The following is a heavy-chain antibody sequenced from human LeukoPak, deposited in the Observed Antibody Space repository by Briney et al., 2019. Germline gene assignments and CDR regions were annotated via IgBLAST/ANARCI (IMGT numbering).Heavy chain of an antibody. CDR2: IIPVFGTA. D-gene: IGHD4-11*01. Sequence: ASVKVSCKASGGTFSSYAISWVRQAPGQGLEWMGGIIPVFGTANYAQKFQGRVTITTDESTSTAYMELSSLRSEDTAVYYCARTAADYSNEPGHYMDVWGKGTTVTVSS. J-gene: IGHJ6*03. CDR3: ARTAADYSNEPGHYMDV. CDR1: GGTFSSYA. V-gene: IGHV1-69*05.